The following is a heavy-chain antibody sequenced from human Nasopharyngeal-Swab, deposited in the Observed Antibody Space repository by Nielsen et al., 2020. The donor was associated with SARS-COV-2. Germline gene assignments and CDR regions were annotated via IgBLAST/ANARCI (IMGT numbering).Heavy chain of an antibody. CDR3: ARDIYYDSKTPGY. CDR1: GFTFSSYA. D-gene: IGHD3-22*01. Sequence: LKISCAASGFTFSSYAMHWVRQAPGKGLEWVAVISYDGSNKYYADSVKGRFTISRDNSKNTLYLQMNSLRAEDTAVYYCARDIYYDSKTPGYWGQGTLVTVSS. CDR2: ISYDGSNK. V-gene: IGHV3-30-3*01. J-gene: IGHJ4*02.